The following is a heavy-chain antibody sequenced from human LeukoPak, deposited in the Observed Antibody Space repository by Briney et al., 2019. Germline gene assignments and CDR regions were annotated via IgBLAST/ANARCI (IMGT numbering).Heavy chain of an antibody. D-gene: IGHD3-9*01. V-gene: IGHV3-33*01. CDR2: IWYDGSNK. CDR3: ARDRDILTGYYYGMDV. Sequence: PGGSLRLSCAASGFTFGSYGMHWVRQAPGKGLEWVAVIWYDGSNKYYADSVKGRFTISRDNSKNTLYLQMNSLRAEDTAVYYCARDRDILTGYYYGMDVWGQGTTVTVSS. CDR1: GFTFGSYG. J-gene: IGHJ6*02.